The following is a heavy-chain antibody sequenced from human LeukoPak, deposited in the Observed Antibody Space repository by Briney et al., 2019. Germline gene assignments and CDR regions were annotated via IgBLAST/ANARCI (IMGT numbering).Heavy chain of an antibody. CDR3: ARIYAGGSFFDY. D-gene: IGHD3-10*01. CDR2: INYSGDT. CDR1: GSTINNYY. J-gene: IGHJ4*02. Sequence: SQTLFLTCTVSGSTINNYYWSWIRRPPGKGLEWIGYINYSGDTNSNPSLESRVTISVDTSRKQFSLRLNSVTAADTAVYFCARIYAGGSFFDYWGQGTLVTVSS. V-gene: IGHV4-59*08.